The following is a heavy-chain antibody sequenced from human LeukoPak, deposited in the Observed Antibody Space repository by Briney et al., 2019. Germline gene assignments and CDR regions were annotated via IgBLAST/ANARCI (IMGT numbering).Heavy chain of an antibody. D-gene: IGHD5-18*01. CDR2: ISSSGSTI. J-gene: IGHJ4*02. V-gene: IGHV3-11*01. CDR3: AKESFRSGYSYGTSFDY. CDR1: GFTFSDYY. Sequence: GGSLRLSCAASGFTFSDYYMSWIRQAPGKGLEWISFISSSGSTIYYADSVKGRFTISRDNSKKTLYLQMNSLRAEDTAVYYCAKESFRSGYSYGTSFDYWGQGTLVTVSS.